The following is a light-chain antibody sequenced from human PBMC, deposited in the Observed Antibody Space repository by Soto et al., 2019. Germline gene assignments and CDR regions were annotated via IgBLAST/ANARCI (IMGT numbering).Light chain of an antibody. CDR2: KAS. J-gene: IGKJ5*01. V-gene: IGKV1-5*03. CDR3: QQAYSFPIT. CDR1: QSISSW. Sequence: DIQMTQSPSILSASVGDRVTITCRASQSISSWLAWYQQKPGKAPNLLIHKASHLESGVPARFSGSGSGTDFTLSINSLQPEDFATYYCQQAYSFPITFGQGTRLEIK.